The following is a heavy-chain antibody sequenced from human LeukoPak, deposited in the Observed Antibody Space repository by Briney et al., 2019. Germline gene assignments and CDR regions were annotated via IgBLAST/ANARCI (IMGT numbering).Heavy chain of an antibody. CDR3: ARDRDPYSYGPFDAFDI. CDR2: INPKSGDT. D-gene: IGHD5-18*01. CDR1: GYTFTGYY. V-gene: IGHV1-2*02. J-gene: IGHJ3*02. Sequence: GASVKVSCKASGYTFTGYYMHWVRQAPGQRLEWMGWINPKSGDTKYAQKFQGRVTMTRDTSISTAYMELTSLRSDDTAVYYCARDRDPYSYGPFDAFDIWGQGTMVTVSS.